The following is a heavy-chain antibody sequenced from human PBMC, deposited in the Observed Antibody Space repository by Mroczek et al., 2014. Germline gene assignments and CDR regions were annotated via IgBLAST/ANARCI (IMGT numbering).Heavy chain of an antibody. CDR2: IKQDGSEK. Sequence: EVQLVEDWGEAWSSLGGSLRLSCAASGFTFSSYWMSWVRQAPGKGLEWVANIKQDGSEKYYVDSVKGRFTISRDNAKNSLYLQMNSLRAEDTAVYYCARVVGLQGYFGVAQYYFDYWGQGTLVTVSS. CDR1: GFTFSSYW. D-gene: IGHD3-3*01. J-gene: IGHJ4*02. CDR3: ARVVGLQGYFGVAQYYFDY. V-gene: IGHV3-7*01.